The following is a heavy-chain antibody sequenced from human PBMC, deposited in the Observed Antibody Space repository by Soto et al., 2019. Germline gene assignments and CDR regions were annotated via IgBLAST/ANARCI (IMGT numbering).Heavy chain of an antibody. CDR3: ASSSSYXSGSYVGFYYYYYGMDV. Sequence: GGSLKISCKGSGYSFSSYWISWVHQMPGKGLEWRGRIDPSGSYTNYRASFQGHVTISADKSISTAYLQWSSLKASDTAMYYCASSSSYXSGSYVGFYYYYYGMDVWGQGTTVTVSS. V-gene: IGHV5-10-1*01. CDR2: IDPSGSYT. CDR1: GYSFSSYW. D-gene: IGHD3-10*01. J-gene: IGHJ6*02.